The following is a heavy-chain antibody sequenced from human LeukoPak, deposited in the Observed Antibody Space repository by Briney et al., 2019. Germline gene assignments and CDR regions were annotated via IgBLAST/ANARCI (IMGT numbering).Heavy chain of an antibody. CDR1: GITFRSYD. V-gene: IGHV3-30*04. J-gene: IGHJ4*02. CDR2: ISYDGSNK. Sequence: GRSLRLSCAASGITFRSYDMHWVRQAPGKGLEWVAVISYDGSNKYYADSVKGRITISRDNSQNTLYLQMNSLRAGDTAVYYCAKELYFGSFDYWGQGTLVAVSS. CDR3: AKELYFGSFDY. D-gene: IGHD2/OR15-2a*01.